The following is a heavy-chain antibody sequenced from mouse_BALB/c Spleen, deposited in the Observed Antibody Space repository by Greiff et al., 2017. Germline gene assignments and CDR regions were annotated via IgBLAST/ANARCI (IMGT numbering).Heavy chain of an antibody. CDR3: ARERGGGSSYGY. CDR1: GFTFSSYG. J-gene: IGHJ2*01. CDR2: INSNGGST. Sequence: EVHLVESGGGLVKPGGSLKLSCAASGFTFSSYGMSWVRQTPDKRLELVATINSNGGSTYYPDSVKGRFTISRDNAKNTLYLQMSSLKSEDTAMYYCARERGGGSSYGYWGQGTTLTVSS. D-gene: IGHD1-1*01. V-gene: IGHV5-6-3*01.